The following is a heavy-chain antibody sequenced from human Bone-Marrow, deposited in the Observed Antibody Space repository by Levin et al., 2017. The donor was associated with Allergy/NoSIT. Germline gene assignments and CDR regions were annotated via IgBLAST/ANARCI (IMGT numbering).Heavy chain of an antibody. CDR1: GYTFTNFW. D-gene: IGHD3-16*02. J-gene: IGHJ4*02. V-gene: IGHV5-51*01. CDR2: IFPGDSDT. CDR3: ARQWGSNLFDSSPFDF. Sequence: GGSLRLSCQASGYTFTNFWFGWVRQVPGKGLEWIGIIFPGDSDTRYNPSFEGHVTLSVDTATSTAYLQWTALTASDTAMFYCARQWGSNLFDSSPFDFWGQGTLVTVSS.